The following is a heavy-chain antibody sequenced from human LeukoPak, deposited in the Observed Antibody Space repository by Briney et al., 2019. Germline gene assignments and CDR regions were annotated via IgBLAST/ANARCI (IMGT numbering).Heavy chain of an antibody. J-gene: IGHJ2*01. D-gene: IGHD2-2*01. Sequence: PSETLSLTCTVSGDSISSGNYWGWIRQPPGKGLEWIGSIFHTGSTYFNLSLKSRVTISVDTSKNQFSLKLSSVTAADTAVYYCARVTRGPIVVVPAAPPDWYFDLWGRGTLVTVSS. V-gene: IGHV4-38-2*02. CDR1: GDSISSGNY. CDR3: ARVTRGPIVVVPAAPPDWYFDL. CDR2: IFHTGST.